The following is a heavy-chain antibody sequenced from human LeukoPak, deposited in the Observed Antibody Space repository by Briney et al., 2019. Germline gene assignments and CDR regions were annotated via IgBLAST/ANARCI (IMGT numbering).Heavy chain of an antibody. CDR1: DGSISTSRYS. Sequence: PSETLSLTCTVSDGSISTSRYSWGWIRQPPGKGLEWIGNILYSGTTYYNPSLKSRVTISVDASKNQFSLKLSSVTAADTAVYYCARLDSATGDDYWGQGTLVTVSS. J-gene: IGHJ4*02. CDR2: ILYSGTT. D-gene: IGHD1-1*01. V-gene: IGHV4-39*01. CDR3: ARLDSATGDDY.